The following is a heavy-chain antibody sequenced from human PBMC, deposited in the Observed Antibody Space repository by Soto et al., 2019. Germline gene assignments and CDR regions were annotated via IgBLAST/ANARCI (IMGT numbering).Heavy chain of an antibody. J-gene: IGHJ3*02. CDR2: ISYDGSNK. Sequence: GSLRLSCAASGFTFSSYAMHWVRQAPGKGLEWVAVISYDGSNKYYADSVKGRFTISRDNSKNTLYLQMNSLRAEDTAVYYCARDRYSSSSSYGMHDAFDIWGQGTMVTVSS. CDR1: GFTFSSYA. CDR3: ARDRYSSSSSYGMHDAFDI. V-gene: IGHV3-30-3*01. D-gene: IGHD6-6*01.